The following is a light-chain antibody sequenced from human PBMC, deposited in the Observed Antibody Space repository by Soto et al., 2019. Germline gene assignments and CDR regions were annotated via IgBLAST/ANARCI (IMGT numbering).Light chain of an antibody. CDR1: QSVSSNH. V-gene: IGKV3-20*01. J-gene: IGKJ1*01. CDR3: QQYGNSPWT. CDR2: GAS. Sequence: EIVLTESPCTLSVSPGERATLSCRASQSVSSNHLAWYQQKPGQAPRLLIYGASDRATGIPDRFSGSGSGTDFTLIISRLEPEDFAVYYCQQYGNSPWTFGQGTKVDIK.